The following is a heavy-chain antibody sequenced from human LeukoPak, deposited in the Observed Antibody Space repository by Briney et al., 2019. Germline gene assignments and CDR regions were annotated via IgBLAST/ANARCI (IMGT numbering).Heavy chain of an antibody. CDR3: VKEASGTTVYY. J-gene: IGHJ4*02. CDR2: IFGGST. Sequence: GGSLRLSCAASGFSVSDNYMSWVRQTPGEGLEWVSVIFGGSTYYADSVKGRFTISRDSSRNTLYLQLDSLRAEDTAVYYCVKEASGTTVYYWGQGTLVTVSS. V-gene: IGHV3-66*01. D-gene: IGHD4-17*01. CDR1: GFSVSDNY.